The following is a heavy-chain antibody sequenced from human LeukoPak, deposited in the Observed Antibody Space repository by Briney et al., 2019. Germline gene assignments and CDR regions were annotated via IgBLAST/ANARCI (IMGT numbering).Heavy chain of an antibody. CDR2: IYYSGST. CDR3: ARQETVVTLDY. D-gene: IGHD4-23*01. CDR1: GGSLSSSSYY. V-gene: IGHV4-39*01. J-gene: IGHJ4*02. Sequence: SETLSLTCTVSGGSLSSSSYYWGWVRQPPGKGLEWIGSIYYSGSTYYNPSLKSRVTISVDTSKNQFSLKLSSVTAADTAVYYCARQETVVTLDYWGQGTLVTVSS.